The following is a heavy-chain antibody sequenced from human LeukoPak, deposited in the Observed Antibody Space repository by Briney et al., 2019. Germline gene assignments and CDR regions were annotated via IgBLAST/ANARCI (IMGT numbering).Heavy chain of an antibody. CDR3: ATDRATQYFDY. D-gene: IGHD2-15*01. Sequence: GGSLRLSCAASGFTFSSYGMHWVRQAPGKGLEWVAFIWYDGSNKYYVDSVKGRFTISRDNSRNTLFLQMNSLRAEDTAVYYCATDRATQYFDYWGQGTLVSVSS. V-gene: IGHV3-30*02. CDR2: IWYDGSNK. J-gene: IGHJ4*02. CDR1: GFTFSSYG.